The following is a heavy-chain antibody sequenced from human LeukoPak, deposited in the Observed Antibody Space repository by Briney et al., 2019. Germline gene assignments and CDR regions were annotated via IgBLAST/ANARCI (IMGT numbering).Heavy chain of an antibody. J-gene: IGHJ4*02. Sequence: GGSLRLSCAASGFTVSSNYMSWVRQAPGKGLEWVSVIYSGGSTYYADSVKGRFTISRDNSKNTLYLQMNSLRAEDTAVYYCALEAVGATNPGPDYWGQGTLVTVSS. D-gene: IGHD1-26*01. CDR2: IYSGGST. V-gene: IGHV3-53*01. CDR3: ALEAVGATNPGPDY. CDR1: GFTVSSNY.